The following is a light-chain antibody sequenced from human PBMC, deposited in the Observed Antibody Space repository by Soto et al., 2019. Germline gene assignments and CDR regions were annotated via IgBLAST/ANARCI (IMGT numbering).Light chain of an antibody. CDR1: SSDVGGYHY. CDR3: SSYTSGSTWV. CDR2: EVS. J-gene: IGLJ3*02. V-gene: IGLV2-14*01. Sequence: QSALTQPASVSGSPGQSITISCTGTSSDVGGYHYLSWYQQHPGKAPKLMIYEVSNRPSGVSNRLSGSKSGNTASLTISGVQAEDEADYYCSSYTSGSTWVFGGGTKVTV.